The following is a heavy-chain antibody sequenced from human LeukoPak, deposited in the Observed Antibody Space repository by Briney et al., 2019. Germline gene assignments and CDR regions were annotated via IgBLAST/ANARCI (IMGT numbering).Heavy chain of an antibody. CDR1: GLSVSSNY. Sequence: GGSLRLSCAASGLSVSSNYMSWVRQAPGSGLEWVSVLYSGGDTYYADSVKGRFAISRDNSKNTLYLQMNNLRADDTAVYYCARRVTGSSGWLFDYWGQGTLVTVSS. CDR3: ARRVTGSSGWLFDY. D-gene: IGHD6-19*01. J-gene: IGHJ4*02. CDR2: LYSGGDT. V-gene: IGHV3-53*01.